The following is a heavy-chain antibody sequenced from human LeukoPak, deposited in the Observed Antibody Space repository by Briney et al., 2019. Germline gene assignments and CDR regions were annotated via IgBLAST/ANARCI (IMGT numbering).Heavy chain of an antibody. CDR2: IYTSGST. V-gene: IGHV4-61*02. CDR1: GGSISSGSYY. J-gene: IGHJ4*02. D-gene: IGHD6-6*01. Sequence: SQTLSLTCTVSGGSISSGSYYWSWIRQPAGKGLEWIGRIYTSGSTNYNPSLKSRVTISVDTSKNQFSLKLSSVTAADTAVYYRARGSLAARLNLWVDYWGQGTLVTVSS. CDR3: ARGSLAARLNLWVDY.